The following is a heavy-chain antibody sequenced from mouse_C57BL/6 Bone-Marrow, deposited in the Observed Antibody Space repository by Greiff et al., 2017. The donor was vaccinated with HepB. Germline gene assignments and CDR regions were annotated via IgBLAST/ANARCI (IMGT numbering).Heavy chain of an antibody. CDR3: ARGYYGSTNMDY. CDR1: GYTFTSYW. V-gene: IGHV1-55*01. CDR2: IYPGSGST. J-gene: IGHJ4*01. D-gene: IGHD1-1*01. Sequence: VQLKQPGAELVKPGASVKMSCKASGYTFTSYWITWLKQRPGQGLEWIGDIYPGSGSTNYNEKFKSKATLTVDTSSSTAYMQLSSLTSEDSAVYYCARGYYGSTNMDYWGQGTSVTVSS.